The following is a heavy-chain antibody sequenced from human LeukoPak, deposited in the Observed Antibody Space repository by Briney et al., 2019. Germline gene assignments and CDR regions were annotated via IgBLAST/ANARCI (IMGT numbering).Heavy chain of an antibody. Sequence: ASVKVSCKASGYTFTSYAISWVRQAPGQGLEWMGWISAYNGNTNYAQKLQGRVTMTTDTSTSTAYMELRSLRSDDTAVYYCARDQSYSNWPTYFDYWGQGTLVTVSS. J-gene: IGHJ4*02. CDR3: ARDQSYSNWPTYFDY. D-gene: IGHD4-11*01. CDR1: GYTFTSYA. V-gene: IGHV1-18*01. CDR2: ISAYNGNT.